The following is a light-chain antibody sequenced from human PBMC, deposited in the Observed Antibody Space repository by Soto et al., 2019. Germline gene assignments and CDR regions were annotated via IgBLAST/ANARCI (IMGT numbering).Light chain of an antibody. CDR2: DVV. CDR3: CSYAGSYTLV. CDR1: SSDVGGYNY. J-gene: IGLJ3*02. V-gene: IGLV2-11*01. Sequence: QSALTQPRSVSGSPGQSVTISCTGTSSDVGGYNYVSWYQQHTGKAPKLMIYDVVKRPSGVPDRFSGSKSGNTASLTISGIQAEYEADYYCCSYAGSYTLVFGGGTKVTVL.